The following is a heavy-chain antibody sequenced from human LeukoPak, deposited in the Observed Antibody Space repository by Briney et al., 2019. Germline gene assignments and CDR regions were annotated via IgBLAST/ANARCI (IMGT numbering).Heavy chain of an antibody. J-gene: IGHJ4*02. V-gene: IGHV4-34*01. CDR1: GGSFSGYY. CDR3: ARDRGIVVVPAAIDY. Sequence: PSETLSLTCAVYGGSFSGYYWSWIRQPPGKGLEWIGEINHSGSTNYNPSLKSRVTISVDTSKNQFSLKLSSVTAADTAVYYCARDRGIVVVPAAIDYWGQGTLVTVSS. CDR2: INHSGST. D-gene: IGHD2-2*01.